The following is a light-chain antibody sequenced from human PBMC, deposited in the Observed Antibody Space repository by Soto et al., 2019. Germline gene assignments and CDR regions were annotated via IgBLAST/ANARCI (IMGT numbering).Light chain of an antibody. V-gene: IGLV2-14*01. CDR1: SSDIGGYNY. J-gene: IGLJ1*01. CDR2: EVS. Sequence: QSALTQPASVSGSPGQSITIYCTGTSSDIGGYNYVSWYQQYPGKAPKLMIYEVSNRPSGVSNRFSGSKSGNTASLTISGLQAEDEADYYCNSYTSSSTPYVFGTGTKLTVL. CDR3: NSYTSSSTPYV.